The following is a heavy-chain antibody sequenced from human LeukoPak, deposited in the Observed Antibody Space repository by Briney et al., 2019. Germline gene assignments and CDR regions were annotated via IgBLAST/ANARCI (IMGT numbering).Heavy chain of an antibody. V-gene: IGHV4-59*12. CDR2: IYYNGSP. CDR3: ARGSGYYDSSGYCFDY. D-gene: IGHD3-22*01. Sequence: SETLSLTCTVSGGSINNYYWSWIRQPPGEGLEWIAYIYYNGSPNYNPSLKTRVTISVDTSKNQFSLRLSSVTAADPAVYYCARGSGYYDSSGYCFDYWGQGTLVTVSS. J-gene: IGHJ4*02. CDR1: GGSINNYY.